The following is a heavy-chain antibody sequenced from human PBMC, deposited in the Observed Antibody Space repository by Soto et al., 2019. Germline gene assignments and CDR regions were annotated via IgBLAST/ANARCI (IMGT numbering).Heavy chain of an antibody. Sequence: VESVKISCKGSGYSFAGYWITWVRQKPGKGLEWMGRIDPSDSQTYYSPSFRGHVTISADKSISTAYLQWSSLKASDTAIYYCATSPLRYFDWFDPWGQGTLVTVSS. CDR3: ATSPLRYFDWFDP. CDR2: IDPSDSQT. J-gene: IGHJ5*02. V-gene: IGHV5-10-1*01. CDR1: GYSFAGYW. D-gene: IGHD3-9*01.